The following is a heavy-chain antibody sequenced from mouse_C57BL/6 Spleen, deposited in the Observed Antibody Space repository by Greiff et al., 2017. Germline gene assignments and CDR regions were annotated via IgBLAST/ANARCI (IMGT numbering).Heavy chain of an antibody. D-gene: IGHD4-1*01. CDR3: ARANLAMDY. Sequence: DVKLQESGGGLVKPGGSLKLSCAASGFTFSSYAMSWVRQTPEKRLEWVATISDGGSYTYYPDNVKGRFTISRDNAKNNLYLQMSHLKSEDTAMYYCARANLAMDYWGQGTSVTVSS. CDR1: GFTFSSYA. CDR2: ISDGGSYT. J-gene: IGHJ4*01. V-gene: IGHV5-4*03.